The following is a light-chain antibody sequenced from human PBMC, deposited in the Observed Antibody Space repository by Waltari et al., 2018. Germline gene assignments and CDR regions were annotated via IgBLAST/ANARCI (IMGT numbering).Light chain of an antibody. CDR2: VCS. CDR1: QTLLHVNGYNY. J-gene: IGKJ4*01. Sequence: TVMTQSPLSLPATLGELASISCRSIQTLLHVNGYNYLAWYLQKPGQSPQLLIYVCSNRASGVPDRFSGSGSGTDFTLKISRVEGEDVGVYYCMQALQTPLTFGGGTKVEIK. CDR3: MQALQTPLT. V-gene: IGKV2-28*01.